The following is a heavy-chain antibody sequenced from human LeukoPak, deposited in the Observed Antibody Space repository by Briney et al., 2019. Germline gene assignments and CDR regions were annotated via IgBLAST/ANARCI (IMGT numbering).Heavy chain of an antibody. V-gene: IGHV4-4*07. Sequence: PSETLSLTCTVSGGSISSYYWSWIRQPAGKGLEWIGRIYTSGSTNYNPSLKSRVTMSVNTSKNQFSLKLSSVTAADTAVYYCASGVAYDFWSGYSPRFDYWGQGTLVTVSS. D-gene: IGHD3-3*01. CDR2: IYTSGST. J-gene: IGHJ4*02. CDR1: GGSISSYY. CDR3: ASGVAYDFWSGYSPRFDY.